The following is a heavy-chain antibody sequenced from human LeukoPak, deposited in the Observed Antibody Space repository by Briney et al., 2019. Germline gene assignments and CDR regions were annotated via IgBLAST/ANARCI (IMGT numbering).Heavy chain of an antibody. J-gene: IGHJ4*02. CDR1: GGTFSSYA. CDR3: ASLYYYDSSGYSEASDY. V-gene: IGHV1-69*01. D-gene: IGHD3-22*01. CDR2: IIPIFGTA. Sequence: GSSVKVSCKASGGTFSSYAISWVRQAPGQGLEWMGGIIPIFGTANYAQKFQGRVTITADESTSTAYMELSSLRSEDTAAYYCASLYYYDSSGYSEASDYWGQGTLVTVSS.